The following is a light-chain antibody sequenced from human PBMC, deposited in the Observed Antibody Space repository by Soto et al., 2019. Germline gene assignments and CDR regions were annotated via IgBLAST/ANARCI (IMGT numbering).Light chain of an antibody. J-gene: IGLJ2*01. V-gene: IGLV2-14*03. Sequence: QSVLTQPASVSGSPGQSITISCTGTNSDVGAYNYVSWYQQHPGKAPKLMIYDVSNRPSGISDRFSGSKSGNTASLTIAGLQAEDAADYYCSSYTSGTSVVFGGGTKVTVL. CDR3: SSYTSGTSVV. CDR2: DVS. CDR1: NSDVGAYNY.